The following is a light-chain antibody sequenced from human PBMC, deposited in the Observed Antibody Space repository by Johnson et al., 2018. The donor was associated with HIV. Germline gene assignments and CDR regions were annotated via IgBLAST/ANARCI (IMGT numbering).Light chain of an antibody. V-gene: IGLV1-51*01. J-gene: IGLJ1*01. CDR1: SSNIGNNY. CDR2: DNN. CDR3: GTWDSSLSAGGFF. Sequence: QSVLTQPPSVSAAPGQKVTISCSGSSSNIGNNYVSWYQQLPGTAPKLLIYDNNKRPSGIPDRFSGSKSGTSATLGITGLQTGDEADYYCGTWDSSLSAGGFFVGTGTKVTVL.